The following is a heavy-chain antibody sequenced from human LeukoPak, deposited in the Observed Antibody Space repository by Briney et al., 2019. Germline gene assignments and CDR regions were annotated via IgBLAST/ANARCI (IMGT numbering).Heavy chain of an antibody. CDR3: AREGLDY. Sequence: VSVTVSCKASGYTFTNYDINWVRRATGQGLEWMGYMNPNSLNTGYAQKFHGRVTITRNTSISTAYMELSSLRSEDTAIYYCAREGLDYWGQGTLVTVSS. J-gene: IGHJ4*02. CDR2: MNPNSLNT. V-gene: IGHV1-8*03. CDR1: GYTFTNYD.